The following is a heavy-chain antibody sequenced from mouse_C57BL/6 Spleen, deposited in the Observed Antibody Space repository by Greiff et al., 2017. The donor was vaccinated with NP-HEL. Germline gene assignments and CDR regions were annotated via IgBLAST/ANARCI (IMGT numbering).Heavy chain of an antibody. CDR1: GFSLTSYA. J-gene: IGHJ3*01. V-gene: IGHV2-9-1*01. Sequence: VMLVESGPGLVAPSQSLSITCTVSGFSLTSYAISWVRQPPGKGLEWLGVIWTGGGTNYNSALKSRLSISKDNSKSQVFLKMNSLQTDDTARYYCARVGGYYSNYHWFAYWGQGTLVTVSA. CDR2: IWTGGGT. D-gene: IGHD2-5*01. CDR3: ARVGGYYSNYHWFAY.